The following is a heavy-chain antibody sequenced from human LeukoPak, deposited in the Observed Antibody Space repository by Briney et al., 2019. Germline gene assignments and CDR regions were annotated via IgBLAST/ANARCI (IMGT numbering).Heavy chain of an antibody. CDR3: ARDFSAGTTDRDYYYYYYMDV. D-gene: IGHD1-7*01. J-gene: IGHJ6*03. CDR2: IIPIFGTA. Sequence: SVKVSCKASGGTFSSYAISWVRQAPGQGLEWMGGIIPIFGTANYAQKFQGRVTLTTDESTRTAYMELSSLRSEDTAVYYGARDFSAGTTDRDYYYYYYMDVWGKGTTVTVSS. CDR1: GGTFSSYA. V-gene: IGHV1-69*05.